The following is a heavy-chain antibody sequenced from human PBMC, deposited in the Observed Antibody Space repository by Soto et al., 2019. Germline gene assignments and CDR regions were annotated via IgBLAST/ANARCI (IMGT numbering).Heavy chain of an antibody. CDR3: ARETTSRGYFDY. J-gene: IGHJ4*02. D-gene: IGHD1-1*01. CDR1: GYTFTSYD. CDR2: MNPNSGNT. Sequence: QVQLVQSGAEVKKPGASVKVSCKASGYTFTSYDINWVRQATGQGLEWMGWMNPNSGNTGYAQKFQGRVTMTRNTSISTADMELSSLRSEDTAVYYCARETTSRGYFDYWGQGTLVTVSS. V-gene: IGHV1-8*01.